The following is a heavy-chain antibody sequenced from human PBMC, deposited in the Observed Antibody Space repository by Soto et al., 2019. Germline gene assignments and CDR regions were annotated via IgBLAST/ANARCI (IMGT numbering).Heavy chain of an antibody. D-gene: IGHD2-15*01. CDR1: GFTFSSYA. CDR3: AKDRPAPEGYCSGGSCLGFDY. Sequence: EVQLLESGGGLVQPGGSLRLSCAASGFTFSSYAMSWVRQAPGKGLEWVSAISGSGGSTYYADSVKGRFTISRDNSKNTLYLQMNSLRAEDTAVYYCAKDRPAPEGYCSGGSCLGFDYWGKGTLVTVSS. CDR2: ISGSGGST. J-gene: IGHJ4*02. V-gene: IGHV3-23*01.